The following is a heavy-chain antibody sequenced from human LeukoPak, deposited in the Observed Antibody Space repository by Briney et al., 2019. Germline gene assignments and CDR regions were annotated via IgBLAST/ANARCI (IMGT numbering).Heavy chain of an antibody. CDR2: MNPNSGNT. Sequence: ASVKVSCKASGYTFTSYDINWVRQATGQGLEWMGWMNPNSGNTGYAQKFQGRVTMTGNTSISTAYMELSSLRSEDTAVYYCARGGLWFGELKSYYYYGMDVWGQGTTVTVSS. CDR3: ARGGLWFGELKSYYYYGMDV. D-gene: IGHD3-10*01. CDR1: GYTFTSYD. J-gene: IGHJ6*02. V-gene: IGHV1-8*01.